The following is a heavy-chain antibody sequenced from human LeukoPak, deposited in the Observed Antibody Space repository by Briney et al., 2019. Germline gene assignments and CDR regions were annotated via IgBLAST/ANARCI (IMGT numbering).Heavy chain of an antibody. CDR1: GGSITSYF. V-gene: IGHV4-59*01. D-gene: IGHD4-17*01. CDR2: IYYSGST. J-gene: IGHJ3*02. Sequence: SSETLSLTCTVSGGSITSYFWSWIRQPPGKGLEWIGYIYYSGSTNYNPSLKSRVTISVDTSKNQFSLKLSSVTAADTAVYYCARENGDSSGAFDIWGQGTMVTVSS. CDR3: ARENGDSSGAFDI.